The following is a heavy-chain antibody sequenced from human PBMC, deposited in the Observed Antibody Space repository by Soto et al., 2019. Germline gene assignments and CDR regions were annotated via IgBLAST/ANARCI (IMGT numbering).Heavy chain of an antibody. CDR3: ARVRPRREFDP. CDR1: GYIFTSYY. CDR2: INPNTGGT. J-gene: IGHJ5*02. V-gene: IGHV1-2*02. Sequence: QVLLVQSGAEVKRPGTSVKVSFKASGYIFTSYYVHWVRQVPGRGLEWMGWINPNTGGTNYAQRFEGRATMRRDTSISPAYMELSRLTSDDTAIYFCARVRPRREFDPWGQGTLVTVSS.